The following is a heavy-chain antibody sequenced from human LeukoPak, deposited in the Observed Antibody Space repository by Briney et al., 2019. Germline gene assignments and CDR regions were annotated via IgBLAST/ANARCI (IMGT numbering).Heavy chain of an antibody. CDR1: GFTFSSHA. CDR3: ARAQRFGELLSSFDY. J-gene: IGHJ4*02. D-gene: IGHD3-10*01. CDR2: ISYDGSNK. Sequence: PGGSLRLSCAASGFTFSSHAMHWVRQAPGKGLEWVAVISYDGSNKYYADSVKGRFTISRDNPKNTLYLQMNSLRAEDTAVYYCARAQRFGELLSSFDYWGQGTLVTVSS. V-gene: IGHV3-30*04.